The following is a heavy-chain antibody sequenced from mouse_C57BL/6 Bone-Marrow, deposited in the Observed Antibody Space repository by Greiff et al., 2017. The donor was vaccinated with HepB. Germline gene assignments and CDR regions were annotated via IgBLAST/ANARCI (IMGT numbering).Heavy chain of an antibody. V-gene: IGHV1-7*01. Sequence: QVQLKESGAELAKPGASVKLSCKASGYTFTSYWMHWVKQRPGQGLEWIGYINPSSGYTKYNQKFKDKATLTADKSSSTAYMQLSSLTYEEAAVYYCARPTAQATPYAMDYWGQGTSVTVSS. CDR2: INPSSGYT. CDR3: ARPTAQATPYAMDY. D-gene: IGHD3-2*02. CDR1: GYTFTSYW. J-gene: IGHJ4*01.